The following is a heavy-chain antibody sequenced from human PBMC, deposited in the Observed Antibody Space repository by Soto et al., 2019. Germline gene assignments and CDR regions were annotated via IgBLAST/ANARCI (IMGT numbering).Heavy chain of an antibody. J-gene: IGHJ6*02. D-gene: IGHD2-2*01. CDR2: INHSGST. CDR1: GGSFSGYY. CDR3: ARDGWRIVVVPAATADYYYGMDV. V-gene: IGHV4-34*01. Sequence: PSETLSLTCAVYGGSFSGYYWSWIRQPPGKGLEWIGEINHSGSTNYNPSLKSRVTISVDTSKNQFSLKLSSVTAADTAVYYCARDGWRIVVVPAATADYYYGMDVWGQGTTVTVSS.